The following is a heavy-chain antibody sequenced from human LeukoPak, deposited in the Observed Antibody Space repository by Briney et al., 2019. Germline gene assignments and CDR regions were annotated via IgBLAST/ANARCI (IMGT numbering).Heavy chain of an antibody. J-gene: IGHJ5*02. Sequence: KSSETLSLTCAVYGGSFSGYYWSWIRQPPGKGLEWIGEINHSGSTNYNPSLKSRVTISVDTSKNQFSLKQSSVTAADTAVYYCARGEYNWNDVGKFAKWFDPWGQGTLVTVSS. CDR2: INHSGST. CDR1: GGSFSGYY. D-gene: IGHD1-1*01. V-gene: IGHV4-34*01. CDR3: ARGEYNWNDVGKFAKWFDP.